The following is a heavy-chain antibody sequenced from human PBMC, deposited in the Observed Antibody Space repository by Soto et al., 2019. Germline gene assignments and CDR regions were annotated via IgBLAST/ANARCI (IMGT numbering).Heavy chain of an antibody. Sequence: QVQLVQSGAEVKKPGSSVKVSCKASGGTFSSYAISWVRQAPGQGLEWMGGIIPIFGTANYAQKFQGRVTITADESTSTAYMELSSLRSEDRAVYYCARDRGYYYGSGSRGFDPWGQGTLVTVSS. CDR2: IIPIFGTA. V-gene: IGHV1-69*01. CDR3: ARDRGYYYGSGSRGFDP. CDR1: GGTFSSYA. J-gene: IGHJ5*02. D-gene: IGHD3-10*01.